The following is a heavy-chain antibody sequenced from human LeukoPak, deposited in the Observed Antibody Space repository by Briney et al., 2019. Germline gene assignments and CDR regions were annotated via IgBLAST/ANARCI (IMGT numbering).Heavy chain of an antibody. CDR3: ARRQSYFGSGSLNWFDP. V-gene: IGHV5-51*01. CDR1: GYSFTSYW. Sequence: GASLQISCKGSGYSFTSYWIGWVRQMPGKGLEWTGVIYPGDSDTRYSPSFQGQVTISADKSLTTAYLQWSSLKASDTAMYYCARRQSYFGSGSLNWFDPWGQGTLVTVSS. CDR2: IYPGDSDT. J-gene: IGHJ5*02. D-gene: IGHD3-10*01.